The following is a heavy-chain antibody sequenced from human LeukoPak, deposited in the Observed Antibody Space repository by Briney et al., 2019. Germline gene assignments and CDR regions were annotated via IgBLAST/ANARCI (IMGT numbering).Heavy chain of an antibody. D-gene: IGHD1-1*01. Sequence: ASVKVSCKASGYTFTSYYMHWVRQAPGQGLEWMGIINPSGGSTSYAQKFQGRVTMTRDTSTSTVYMELSSLRSVDTVVYYCARVGYPRIPFDYWGQGTLVTVSS. CDR1: GYTFTSYY. CDR3: ARVGYPRIPFDY. J-gene: IGHJ4*02. V-gene: IGHV1-46*01. CDR2: INPSGGST.